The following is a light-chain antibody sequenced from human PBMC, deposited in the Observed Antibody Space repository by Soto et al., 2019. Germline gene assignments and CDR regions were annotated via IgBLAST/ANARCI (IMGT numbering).Light chain of an antibody. CDR1: SSNIGAGYD. J-gene: IGLJ2*01. Sequence: QSALTQPPSVSGAPGQRVTISCTGSSSNIGAGYDVHWYQQLPGTAPKLLIYGNSNRPSGVPDRFSGSKSGTSASLAITGLQAEDEADYYCQSSDSSLSGSVVFGGGTKVTVL. CDR3: QSSDSSLSGSVV. CDR2: GNS. V-gene: IGLV1-40*01.